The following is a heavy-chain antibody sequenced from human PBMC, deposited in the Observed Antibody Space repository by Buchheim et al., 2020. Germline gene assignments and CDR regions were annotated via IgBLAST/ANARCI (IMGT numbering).Heavy chain of an antibody. CDR3: AKDNWHNGWIFFPYYFDY. D-gene: IGHD6-19*01. V-gene: IGHV3-23*01. CDR2: ISGSGGST. CDR1: GFTFSSYS. J-gene: IGHJ4*02. Sequence: LLESGGGLVQPGGSLRLSCAASGFTFSSYSMSWVRQAPGKGLEWVSAISGSGGSTYYADSVKGRFTISRDHSKHTLYLQMNSLRAEDTAVYYCAKDNWHNGWIFFPYYFDYWGQGTL.